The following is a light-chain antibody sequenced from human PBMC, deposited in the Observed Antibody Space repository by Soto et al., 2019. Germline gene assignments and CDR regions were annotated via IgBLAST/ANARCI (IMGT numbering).Light chain of an antibody. V-gene: IGLV2-8*01. CDR3: KSYAGSNTYV. CDR2: EVV. CDR1: KHDIGVYDF. Sequence: SVLTQPPSASGSPGQSVTISCTGTKHDIGVYDFVSWYQHHPGKAPRLIVYEVVQRPSGVPDRFSGSKSVYTASLTVSGLQAADEADYFCKSYAGSNTYVFGSGTKVT. J-gene: IGLJ1*01.